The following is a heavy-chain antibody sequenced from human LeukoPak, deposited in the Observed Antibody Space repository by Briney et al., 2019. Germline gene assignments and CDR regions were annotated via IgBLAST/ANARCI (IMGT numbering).Heavy chain of an antibody. CDR2: IYYSGST. D-gene: IGHD2-21*01. CDR3: ARSQGIGYFDY. V-gene: IGHV4-59*01. Sequence: PSETLSLTCTVSGGSISSYYWSWIRQPPGKGLEWIGHIYYSGSTNYNPSLKSRVTISVDTSKNQFSLKLSSVTAADTAVYYCARSQGIGYFDYWGQGTLVTVSS. J-gene: IGHJ4*02. CDR1: GGSISSYY.